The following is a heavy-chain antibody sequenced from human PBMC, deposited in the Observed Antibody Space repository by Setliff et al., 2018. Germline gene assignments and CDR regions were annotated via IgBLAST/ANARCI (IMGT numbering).Heavy chain of an antibody. D-gene: IGHD3-16*01. CDR3: AKEITEVIISGLDF. Sequence: SLKISCAASGFTFSSYGLHWVRQAPGKGLEWVTFIRHDRNNKYYSDSVKGRFTISRDNSKKILYLDMNSLRPEDTAVYYCAKEITEVIISGLDFRGQGTVVTVSS. V-gene: IGHV3-30*02. CDR2: IRHDRNNK. J-gene: IGHJ4*02. CDR1: GFTFSSYG.